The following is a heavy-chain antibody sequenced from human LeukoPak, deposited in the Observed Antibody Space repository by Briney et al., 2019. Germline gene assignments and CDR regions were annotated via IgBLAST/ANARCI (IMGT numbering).Heavy chain of an antibody. D-gene: IGHD2-2*01. CDR2: ISGSGGST. V-gene: IGHV3-23*01. CDR3: AGWSVVVPARPEAFDI. CDR1: GFTFSSYA. Sequence: GGSLRLSCAASGFTFSSYAMSWVRQAPGKGLEWVSAISGSGGSTCYADSVKGRFTISRDNSKNTLYLQMNSLRAEDTAVYYCAGWSVVVPARPEAFDIWGQGTMVTVSS. J-gene: IGHJ3*02.